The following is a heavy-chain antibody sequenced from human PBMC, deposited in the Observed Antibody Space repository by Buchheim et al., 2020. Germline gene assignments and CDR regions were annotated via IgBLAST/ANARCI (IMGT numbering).Heavy chain of an antibody. CDR3: AVFGCSGGSCYGGLDY. D-gene: IGHD2-15*01. CDR1: GFTFSSYS. V-gene: IGHV3-30-3*01. CDR2: ISYDGSNK. J-gene: IGHJ4*02. Sequence: QVQLVESGGGVVQPGRSLRLSCAASGFTFSSYSMHWVRQAPGKGLEWVAVISYDGSNKYYADSVKGRFTISRDNSKNTLYLQMNSLRAEDTALYYCAVFGCSGGSCYGGLDYWGQGTL.